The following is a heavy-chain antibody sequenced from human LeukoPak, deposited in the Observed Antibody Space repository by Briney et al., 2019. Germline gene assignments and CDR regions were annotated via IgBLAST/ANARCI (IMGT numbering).Heavy chain of an antibody. D-gene: IGHD3-9*01. CDR2: IYYSGTT. Sequence: SETLSLTCTVSGGSMSSYYWSWIRQPPGKGLEWIGYIYYSGTTNYNPSLKSRVTISVDTSKNQFSLKLSSVTAADTAVYYCASRGIDILTGRYYFDYWGQGTLVTVSS. J-gene: IGHJ4*02. V-gene: IGHV4-59*12. CDR1: GGSMSSYY. CDR3: ASRGIDILTGRYYFDY.